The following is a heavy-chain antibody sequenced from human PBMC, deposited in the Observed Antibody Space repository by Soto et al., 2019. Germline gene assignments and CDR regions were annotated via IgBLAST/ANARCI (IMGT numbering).Heavy chain of an antibody. CDR2: IDWDDDK. V-gene: IGHV2-70*01. J-gene: IGHJ6*02. CDR1: GFSLSARGVG. Sequence: SGPTLVNPTQTLTLTCTFSGFSLSARGVGVGWIRQPPGKALEWLALIDWDDDKYYSTSLKTRLTISKDTSKNQVVLTMTNMDPVDTATYYCARNYYDSSGYYLEGYYYGMDVWGQGTTVTVSS. CDR3: ARNYYDSSGYYLEGYYYGMDV. D-gene: IGHD3-22*01.